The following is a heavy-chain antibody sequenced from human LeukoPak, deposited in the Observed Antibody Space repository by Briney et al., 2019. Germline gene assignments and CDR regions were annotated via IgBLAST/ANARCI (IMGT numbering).Heavy chain of an antibody. V-gene: IGHV1-69*13. D-gene: IGHD2-21*01. CDR1: GGTFSSYA. Sequence: SVKVSCKASGGTFSSYAISWVRQAPGQGLGWMGGIIPIFGTANYAQKFQGRVTITADESTSTAYMELSSLRSEDTAVYYCAGSYSDLYYYYMDVWGKGTTVTVSS. CDR2: IIPIFGTA. CDR3: AGSYSDLYYYYMDV. J-gene: IGHJ6*03.